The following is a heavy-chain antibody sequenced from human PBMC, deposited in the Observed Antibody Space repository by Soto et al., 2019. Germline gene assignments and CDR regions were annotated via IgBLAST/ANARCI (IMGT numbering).Heavy chain of an antibody. Sequence: GGSLRLCCAASGFTFSSYAMSWVRQAPGKGLEWVSTISGSGGSTYYVDSVKGRFTISRDNSKNTLYMQMNSLRAEDTAVYYCAKDFVYDSSAFLPYFDYWGQGTLVTVSS. CDR1: GFTFSSYA. CDR3: AKDFVYDSSAFLPYFDY. V-gene: IGHV3-23*01. D-gene: IGHD3-22*01. CDR2: ISGSGGST. J-gene: IGHJ4*02.